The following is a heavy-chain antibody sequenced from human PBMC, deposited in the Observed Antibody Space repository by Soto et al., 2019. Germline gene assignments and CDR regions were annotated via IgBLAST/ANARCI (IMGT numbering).Heavy chain of an antibody. CDR2: IWYDGSNK. V-gene: IGHV3-33*01. CDR3: AREKPTYYDILTGYYNVNGGFGMDV. Sequence: GGSLRLSCASSGFTFISYGMHWVRQAPGKGLEWVAVIWYDGSNKYYADSVKGRFTISRDNSKNTLYLQMNSLRAEDTAVYYCAREKPTYYDILTGYYNVNGGFGMDVWGQGTTVTVSS. CDR1: GFTFISYG. J-gene: IGHJ6*02. D-gene: IGHD3-9*01.